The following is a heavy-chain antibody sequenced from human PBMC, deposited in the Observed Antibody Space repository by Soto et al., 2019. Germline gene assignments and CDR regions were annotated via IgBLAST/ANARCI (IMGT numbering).Heavy chain of an antibody. CDR3: LNIPHY. J-gene: IGHJ4*02. CDR1: GGTFSSYT. Sequence: HVQLVQSGAEVKKPGSSVKVSCKASGGTFSSYTITWVRQAPGQGLEWMGRIIPILGIANYAQKFQGRVTITADKSTDTAYMEPSSLRSEDTAVYYCLNIPHYWGQGTLVTVSS. CDR2: IIPILGIA. V-gene: IGHV1-69*02.